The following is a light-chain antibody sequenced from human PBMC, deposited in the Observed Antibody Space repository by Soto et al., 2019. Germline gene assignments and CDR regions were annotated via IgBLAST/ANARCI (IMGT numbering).Light chain of an antibody. CDR3: SSYTSSRTGV. CDR2: EVS. V-gene: IGLV2-14*01. J-gene: IGLJ3*02. CDR1: SSDVGGYNY. Sequence: QSALTQPASVSGSPGQSITISCTGTSSDVGGYNYVSWYQQHPGKATKLMIYEVSNRPSGVSNRFSGSKSGNTAPLTISGLQAEDDADYYCSSYTSSRTGVFGGGTKLTVL.